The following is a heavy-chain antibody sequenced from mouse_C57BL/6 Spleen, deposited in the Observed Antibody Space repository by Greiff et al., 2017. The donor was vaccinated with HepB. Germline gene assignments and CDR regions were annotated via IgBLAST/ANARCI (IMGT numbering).Heavy chain of an antibody. V-gene: IGHV5-9-1*02. CDR1: GFTFSSYA. CDR3: TRDLSGNYDAMDY. D-gene: IGHD2-1*01. Sequence: EVQRVESGEGLVKPGGSLKLSCAASGFTFSSYAMSWVRQTPEKRLEWVAYISSGGDYIYYADTVKGRFTISRDNARNTLYLQMSSLKSEDTAMYYCTRDLSGNYDAMDYWGQGTSVTVSS. J-gene: IGHJ4*01. CDR2: ISSGGDYI.